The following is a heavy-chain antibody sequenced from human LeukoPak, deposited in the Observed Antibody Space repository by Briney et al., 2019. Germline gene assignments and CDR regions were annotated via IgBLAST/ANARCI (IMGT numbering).Heavy chain of an antibody. V-gene: IGHV4-34*01. CDR3: ARLPPGGYSYGYPYYYYGMDV. J-gene: IGHJ6*04. CDR2: INHSGST. CDR1: GGSFSGYY. D-gene: IGHD5-18*01. Sequence: SETLSLTCAVYGGSFSGYYWSWIRQPPGRGLDWIGEINHSGSTNYNPSLMSRVTISVDTSKNQFSLKLSSVTAADTAVYYCARLPPGGYSYGYPYYYYGMDVWGKGTTVTVSS.